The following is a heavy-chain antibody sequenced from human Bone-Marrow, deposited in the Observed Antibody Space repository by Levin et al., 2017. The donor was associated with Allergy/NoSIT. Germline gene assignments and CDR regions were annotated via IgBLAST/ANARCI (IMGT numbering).Heavy chain of an antibody. J-gene: IGHJ3*02. CDR3: AKPHSPDYGMEGAFDI. V-gene: IGHV3-9*01. Sequence: SCTASGFSFDDYAMHWVRQAPGKGLEWVSGITWNSDNIGYADPVKGRFIISWDNAKASLYLQMNSLTTDDTALYYCAKPHSPDYGMEGAFDIWGQGTMVTVSS. D-gene: IGHD4-17*01. CDR2: ITWNSDNI. CDR1: GFSFDDYA.